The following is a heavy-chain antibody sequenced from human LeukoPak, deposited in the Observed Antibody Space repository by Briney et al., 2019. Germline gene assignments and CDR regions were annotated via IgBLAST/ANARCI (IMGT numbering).Heavy chain of an antibody. V-gene: IGHV1-2*02. CDR2: INPNSGGT. CDR3: APLTGDLPFDS. D-gene: IGHD7-27*01. J-gene: IGHJ4*02. CDR1: GGTFSSYA. Sequence: GASVKVSCKASGGTFSSYAISWVRQAPGQGLEWMGWINPNSGGTNYAQKFQGRVTMTRDTSISTAYMDLSRLTSDDTALYYCAPLTGDLPFDSWGQGTLVTVSS.